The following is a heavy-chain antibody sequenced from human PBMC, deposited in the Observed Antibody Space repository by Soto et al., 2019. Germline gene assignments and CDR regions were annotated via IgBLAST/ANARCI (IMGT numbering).Heavy chain of an antibody. J-gene: IGHJ4*02. V-gene: IGHV4-39*01. CDR1: GGSISSSSYY. CDR3: ETAWYYDFWSGYYTSQGLYFDY. D-gene: IGHD3-3*01. CDR2: IYYSGST. Sequence: SETLSLTCTVSGGSISSSSYYWGWIRQPPGKGLEWIGSIYYSGSTYYNPSLKSRVTISVDTSKNQFSLKLSSVTAADTAVYYCETAWYYDFWSGYYTSQGLYFDYWGQGTLVTVS.